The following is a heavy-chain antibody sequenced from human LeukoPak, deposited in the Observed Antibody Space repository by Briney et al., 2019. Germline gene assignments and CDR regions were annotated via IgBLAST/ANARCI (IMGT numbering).Heavy chain of an antibody. J-gene: IGHJ6*03. V-gene: IGHV5-51*01. D-gene: IGHD2-15*01. Sequence: GESLKISCKGSGYSFTSYWIGWVRQMPGKGLEWMGIIYPGDYSPSFQGQVTISADKSISTAYLQWSSLKASDTAMYYCARHGGVLWHGGRDMDVWGKGTTVTISS. CDR3: ARHGGVLWHGGRDMDV. CDR2: IYPGD. CDR1: GYSFTSYW.